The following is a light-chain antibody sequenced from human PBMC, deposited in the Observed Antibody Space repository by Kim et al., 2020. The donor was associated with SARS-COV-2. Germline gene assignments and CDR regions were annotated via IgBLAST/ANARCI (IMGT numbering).Light chain of an antibody. Sequence: DIQMTQSPSSLSASVGDRVTITCQASQDISNYLNWYQQKPGKAPKLLIYDASNLETGVPSRFSGSGSGTDFTFTISSLQPEDIATYYCQQYDNLHITFGQGKRLEIK. V-gene: IGKV1-33*01. CDR2: DAS. CDR3: QQYDNLHIT. J-gene: IGKJ5*01. CDR1: QDISNY.